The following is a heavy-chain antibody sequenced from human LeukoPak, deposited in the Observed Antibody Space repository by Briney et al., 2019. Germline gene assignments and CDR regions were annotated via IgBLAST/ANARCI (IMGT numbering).Heavy chain of an antibody. CDR1: RFTFTNYW. CDR3: SKGGSGRFDY. CDR2: ISGSGGST. D-gene: IGHD6-19*01. J-gene: IGHJ4*02. V-gene: IGHV3-23*01. Sequence: PGGSLRLSCAAPRFTFTNYWMHWVRQGPGKGLEWVSSISGSGGSTFYADSVKGRFTISRDNSKNTLYLQMNSLRAEDTAVYYCSKGGSGRFDYWGQGTLVTVSS.